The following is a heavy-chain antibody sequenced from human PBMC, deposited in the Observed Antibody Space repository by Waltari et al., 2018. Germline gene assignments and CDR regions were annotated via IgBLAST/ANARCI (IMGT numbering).Heavy chain of an antibody. CDR1: GGSFSGYY. V-gene: IGHV4-34*01. CDR2: INHSGST. CDR3: AGRDFWSGYLHFDY. D-gene: IGHD3-3*01. J-gene: IGHJ4*02. Sequence: QVQLQQWGAGLLKPSETLSLTCAVYGGSFSGYYWSWIRQPPGMGLEWIGEINHSGSTNYTPSLKSRVTISVDTTKNQFSLRLSSVTDADTAVYYCAGRDFWSGYLHFDYWGQGTLVTVSS.